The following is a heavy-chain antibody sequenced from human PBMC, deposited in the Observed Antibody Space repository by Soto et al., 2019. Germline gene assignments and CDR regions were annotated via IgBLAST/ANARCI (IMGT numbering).Heavy chain of an antibody. V-gene: IGHV1-69*13. CDR3: AREIGGSGSSDY. CDR1: GGTFSSYL. Sequence: SVKVSCKASGGTFSSYLISWVRQAPGQGLEWMGGIIPIFGTANYAQKFQGRVTITADESTSTAYMELSSLRSEDTAVYYCAREIGGSGSSDYWGQGTLVTVSS. J-gene: IGHJ4*02. D-gene: IGHD3-10*01. CDR2: IIPIFGTA.